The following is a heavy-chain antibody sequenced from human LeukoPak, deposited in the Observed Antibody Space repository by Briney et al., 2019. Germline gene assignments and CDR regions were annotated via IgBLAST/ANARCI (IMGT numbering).Heavy chain of an antibody. V-gene: IGHV1-18*01. Sequence: ASVKVSRKSSGYTFSSYGISWVRQAPGQGLEWMGWISAYNGNTNYAQKFQGRVTMTTDTSTTTAYMELRSLRSDDTAVYYCAREQGGYSGSADYWGQGTLVTVSS. CDR2: ISAYNGNT. CDR3: AREQGGYSGSADY. CDR1: GYTFSSYG. J-gene: IGHJ4*02. D-gene: IGHD5-12*01.